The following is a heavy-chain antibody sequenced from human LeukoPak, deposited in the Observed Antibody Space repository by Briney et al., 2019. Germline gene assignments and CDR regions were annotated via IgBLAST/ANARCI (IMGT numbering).Heavy chain of an antibody. Sequence: PGGSLRLSCAASGFTFSSYSMNWVRQAPGKGLEWVSYISSSSSTIYYADSVKGRFTISRDNAKNSLYLQMNSLRAEDTAVYYCARWGYSSGWFREYYFDYWGQGTLVTVSS. CDR3: ARWGYSSGWFREYYFDY. CDR2: ISSSSSTI. D-gene: IGHD6-19*01. CDR1: GFTFSSYS. V-gene: IGHV3-48*04. J-gene: IGHJ4*02.